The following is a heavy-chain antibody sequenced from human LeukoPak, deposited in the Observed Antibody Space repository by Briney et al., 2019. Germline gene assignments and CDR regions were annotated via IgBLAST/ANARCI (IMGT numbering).Heavy chain of an antibody. Sequence: GGSLRLSCAASGFTFSSYWMHWVRQAPGKGLVWVSRIKYDGSSTNYADSVKGRFTISRDNAKNTLYLQMNSLRAEDTAVYYCAKDWDLNWFDPWGQGTLVTVSS. J-gene: IGHJ5*02. D-gene: IGHD1-26*01. CDR3: AKDWDLNWFDP. CDR1: GFTFSSYW. V-gene: IGHV3-74*01. CDR2: IKYDGSST.